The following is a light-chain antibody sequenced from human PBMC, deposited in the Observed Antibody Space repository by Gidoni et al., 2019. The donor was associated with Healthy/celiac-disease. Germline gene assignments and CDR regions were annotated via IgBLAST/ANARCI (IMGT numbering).Light chain of an antibody. V-gene: IGLV1-40*01. CDR2: GNS. CDR3: QSYDSSSVV. CDR1: SSNIGAGYD. J-gene: IGLJ2*01. Sequence: QSVLTQPPSVSGAPGQRVTIPCTGRSSNIGAGYDVPGYQQLPGTAPKLRIYGNSNRPSGVPDRFSGSKSGTSASLAITGLQAEEEADYYCQSYDSSSVVFGGGTKLTVL.